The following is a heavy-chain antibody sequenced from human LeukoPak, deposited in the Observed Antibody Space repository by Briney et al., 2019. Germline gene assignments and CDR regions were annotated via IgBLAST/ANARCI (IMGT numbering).Heavy chain of an antibody. CDR1: GFTFSDYN. Sequence: GGSLRLSCAASGFTFSDYNMRWIRQAPGKGLEWVSSISRSGSTKYYADSVKGRFTISRDNAKNSLFLQMNSLRAEDTAVYYCARDIYYDSSGYYVYWGQGTLVTVSS. CDR3: ARDIYYDSSGYYVY. D-gene: IGHD3-22*01. V-gene: IGHV3-11*01. J-gene: IGHJ4*02. CDR2: ISRSGSTK.